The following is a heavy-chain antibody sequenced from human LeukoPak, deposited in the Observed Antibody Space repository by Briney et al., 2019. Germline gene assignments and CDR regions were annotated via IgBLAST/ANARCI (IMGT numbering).Heavy chain of an antibody. D-gene: IGHD3-22*01. Sequence: SQTLSLTCTVSGGSISSGGYYWSWIRQPPGKGLECIGEINHSGSTNYNPSLKSRVTISVDTSKNQFSLKLSFVTAADTAVYYCARGLEPYYDSSGYYAYWGQGTLVTVSS. CDR3: ARGLEPYYDSSGYYAY. CDR2: INHSGST. V-gene: IGHV4-30-2*01. J-gene: IGHJ4*02. CDR1: GGSISSGGYY.